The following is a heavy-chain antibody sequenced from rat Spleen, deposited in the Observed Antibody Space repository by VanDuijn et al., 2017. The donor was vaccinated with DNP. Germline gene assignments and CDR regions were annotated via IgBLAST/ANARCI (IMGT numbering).Heavy chain of an antibody. Sequence: EVQLVESGGGLVQPGRSLKLSCAASGFTFSDYYMAWVRQAPTKGLEWVATIRYDGSGTYYRDSVKGRFTISRDNAKSTLYLQMDSLRSEDTATYYCARRHSGFDYWGQGVMVTVSS. J-gene: IGHJ2*01. CDR2: IRYDGSGT. D-gene: IGHD4-3*01. V-gene: IGHV5-7*01. CDR1: GFTFSDYY. CDR3: ARRHSGFDY.